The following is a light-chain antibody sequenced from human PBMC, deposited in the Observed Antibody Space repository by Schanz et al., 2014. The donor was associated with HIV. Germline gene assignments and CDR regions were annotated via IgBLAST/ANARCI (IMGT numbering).Light chain of an antibody. V-gene: IGKV1-5*03. Sequence: DIQMTQSPSTLSASVGDRVTLTCRASQNIGNWLAWYQQKPGKAPNLLIYQASVLKTGVPSRFSGSRSGTEFTLTIRSLQPDDFATYYCQQYDMISWTFGLGTKVEIK. J-gene: IGKJ1*01. CDR2: QAS. CDR3: QQYDMISWT. CDR1: QNIGNW.